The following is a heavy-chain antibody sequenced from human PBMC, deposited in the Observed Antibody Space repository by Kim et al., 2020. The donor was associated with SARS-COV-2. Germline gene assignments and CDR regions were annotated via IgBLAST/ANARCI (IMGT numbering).Heavy chain of an antibody. Sequence: GGSLRLSCAASGFTFSSYWMSWVRQAPGKGLEWVANIKQDGSEKYYVDSVKGRFTISRDNAKNSLYLQMNSLRAEDTAVYYCARDSNEDYGDYDSSSWGQGTLVTVSS. J-gene: IGHJ4*02. CDR1: GFTFSSYW. CDR2: IKQDGSEK. D-gene: IGHD4-17*01. V-gene: IGHV3-7*03. CDR3: ARDSNEDYGDYDSSS.